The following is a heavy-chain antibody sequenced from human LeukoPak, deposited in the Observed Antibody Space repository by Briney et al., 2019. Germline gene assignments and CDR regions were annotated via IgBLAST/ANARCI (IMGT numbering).Heavy chain of an antibody. CDR2: IKSKTDGGTT. V-gene: IGHV3-15*01. Sequence: RGSLRLSCAASGFTFSSYGMHWVRQAPGKGLEWVGRIKSKTDGGTTDYAAPVKGRFTISRDDSKNTLYLKMNSLKTEDTAVYYCTTRGSDSGCPFFWGQGTLVTVSS. CDR1: GFTFSSYG. D-gene: IGHD3-10*01. J-gene: IGHJ4*02. CDR3: TTRGSDSGCPFF.